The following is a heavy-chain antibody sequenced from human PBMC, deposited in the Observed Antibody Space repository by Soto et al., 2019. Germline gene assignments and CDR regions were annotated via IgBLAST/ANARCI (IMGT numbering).Heavy chain of an antibody. CDR1: GGVISSGGYY. D-gene: IGHD6-19*01. V-gene: IGHV4-31*03. Sequence: PSETLSLSCTVSGGVISSGGYYWSWIRQHPGKGLEWIGYIYYSGSTYYNPSLKSRVTISVDTSKNQFSLKLSSVTAADTAVYYCARGAGVRAVAGPRGNWFDPWGQGTLVTVSS. CDR2: IYYSGST. J-gene: IGHJ5*02. CDR3: ARGAGVRAVAGPRGNWFDP.